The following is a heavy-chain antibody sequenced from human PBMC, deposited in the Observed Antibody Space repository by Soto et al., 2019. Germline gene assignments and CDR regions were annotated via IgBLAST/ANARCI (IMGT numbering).Heavy chain of an antibody. CDR3: TRNQVKADY. V-gene: IGHV3-7*01. CDR2: IKGDGCEQ. D-gene: IGHD3-22*01. Sequence: EVQLVESGGDLVQPGGSLRLSCVASGFALSSFSMTWVRQAPGKGLEWVAKIKGDGCEQNYVDSVRGRFTISRDNAKNSVYLQMNSLGVADTAVYYCTRNQVKADYWGQGTLVTVSS. CDR1: GFALSSFS. J-gene: IGHJ4*02.